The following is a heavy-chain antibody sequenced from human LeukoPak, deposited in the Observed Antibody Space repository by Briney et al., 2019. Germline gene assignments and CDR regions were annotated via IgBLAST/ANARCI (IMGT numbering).Heavy chain of an antibody. CDR1: SGSISSYY. D-gene: IGHD2-2*01. CDR3: ARDVGYCSSTSCHYYYYYYMDV. J-gene: IGHJ6*03. V-gene: IGHV4-4*07. Sequence: SETLSLTCTVSSGSISSYYWSWIRQPAGKGLEWIGRIYTSGSTNYNPSLKSRVTMSVDTSKNQFSLKLSSVTAADTAVYYCARDVGYCSSTSCHYYYYYYMDVWGKGTTVTVSS. CDR2: IYTSGST.